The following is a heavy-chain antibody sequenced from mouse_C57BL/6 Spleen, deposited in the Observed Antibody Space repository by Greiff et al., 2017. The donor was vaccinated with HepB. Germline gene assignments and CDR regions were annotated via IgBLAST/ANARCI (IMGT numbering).Heavy chain of an antibody. CDR1: GYSFTGYY. D-gene: IGHD1-1*01. Sequence: EVQGVESGPELVKPGASVKISCKASGYSFTGYYMHWVKQSHGNILDWIGYIYPYNGVSSYNQKFKGKATLTVDKSSSTAYMELRSLTSEDSAVYYCARFTTDLAGDYWGQGTTLTVSS. CDR2: IYPYNGVS. J-gene: IGHJ2*01. CDR3: ARFTTDLAGDY. V-gene: IGHV1-31*01.